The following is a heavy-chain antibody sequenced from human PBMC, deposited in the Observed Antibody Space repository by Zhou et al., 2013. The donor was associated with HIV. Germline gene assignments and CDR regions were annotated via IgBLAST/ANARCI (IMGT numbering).Heavy chain of an antibody. D-gene: IGHD2-21*01. CDR1: GYTFTSYY. Sequence: QMQLVQSGAEVKKPGASVKVSCKASGYTFTSYYMHWVRQAPGQGLEWMGIINPVGGSTTYAEKFQGRVTMTRDAPTSTVYMELSSLRSEDTAVYYCARHRRYGDNSYAFDIWGQGTMVTVSS. CDR3: ARHRRYGDNSYAFDI. J-gene: IGHJ3*02. V-gene: IGHV1-46*01. CDR2: INPVGGST.